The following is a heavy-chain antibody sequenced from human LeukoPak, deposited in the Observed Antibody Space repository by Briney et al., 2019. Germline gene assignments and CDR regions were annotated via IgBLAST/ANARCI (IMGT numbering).Heavy chain of an antibody. V-gene: IGHV3-9*01. CDR3: ANLAYTDY. CDR2: ISGTSGSI. CDR1: GFTFDDYA. D-gene: IGHD3-3*02. Sequence: GGSLRLSCAASGFTFDDYAMHWVRQAPGKGLEWVSGISGTSGSIGYADSVKGRFTISRDNAKNSLYLQMNSLRAEDTALYHCANLAYTDYSGQGTLVSASS. J-gene: IGHJ4*02.